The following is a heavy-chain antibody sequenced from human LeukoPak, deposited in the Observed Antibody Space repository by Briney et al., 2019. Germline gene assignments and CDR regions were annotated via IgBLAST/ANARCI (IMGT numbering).Heavy chain of an antibody. Sequence: GGSLRLSCAASGFSFSDYDMNWGRLAPRKGLEWVAWISTTSATIYYADSVKGRFTISRDNAKDSLYLQMNSLSGEDTAVYYCARDQGAGIDYWGQGTLVTVSS. V-gene: IGHV3-48*01. CDR2: ISTTSATI. J-gene: IGHJ4*02. CDR3: ARDQGAGIDY. D-gene: IGHD4/OR15-4a*01. CDR1: GFSFSDYD.